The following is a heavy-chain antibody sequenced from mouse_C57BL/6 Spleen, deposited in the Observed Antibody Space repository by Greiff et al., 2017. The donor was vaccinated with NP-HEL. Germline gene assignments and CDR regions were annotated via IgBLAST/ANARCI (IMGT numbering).Heavy chain of an antibody. Sequence: EVQLVESEGGLVQPGSSMKLSCTASGFTFSDYYMAWVRQVPEKGLEWVANINYDGSSTYYLDSLKSRFIISRDNAKNILYLQMSSLKSEDTATYYCARSPYYYGSSLGYFDYWGQGTTLTVSS. V-gene: IGHV5-16*01. CDR3: ARSPYYYGSSLGYFDY. D-gene: IGHD1-1*01. J-gene: IGHJ2*01. CDR2: INYDGSST. CDR1: GFTFSDYY.